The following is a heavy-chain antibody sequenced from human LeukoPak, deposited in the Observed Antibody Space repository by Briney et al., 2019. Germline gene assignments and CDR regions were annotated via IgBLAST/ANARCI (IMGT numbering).Heavy chain of an antibody. J-gene: IGHJ4*02. D-gene: IGHD3-22*01. Sequence: ASVKVSCKASGYTFTSYDINWVRQATGQGLEWMGWMNPNSGNIGNAQKFQGRVTMTRNTSISTAYMELSSLRSEDTAVYYCARGKTYYYDSSGTDYWGQGTLVTVSS. CDR2: MNPNSGNI. CDR3: ARGKTYYYDSSGTDY. V-gene: IGHV1-8*01. CDR1: GYTFTSYD.